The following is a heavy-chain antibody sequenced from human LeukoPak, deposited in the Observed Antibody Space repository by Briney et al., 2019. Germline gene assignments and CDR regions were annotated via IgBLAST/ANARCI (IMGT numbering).Heavy chain of an antibody. J-gene: IGHJ4*02. Sequence: SVKVSCRASGGTFSSYAISWVRQAPGQGLEWMGGIIPIFGTANYAQKFQGRVTITADESTSTAYMELSSLRSEDSAVYYCARADSAVAGSSFDYWGQGTLVTVSS. CDR3: ARADSAVAGSSFDY. V-gene: IGHV1-69*13. CDR1: GGTFSSYA. CDR2: IIPIFGTA. D-gene: IGHD6-19*01.